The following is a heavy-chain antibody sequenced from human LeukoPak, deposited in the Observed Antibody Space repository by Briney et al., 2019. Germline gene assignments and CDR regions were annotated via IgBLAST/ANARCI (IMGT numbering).Heavy chain of an antibody. D-gene: IGHD3-3*01. Sequence: GGSLRLSCAASGFTFSSYGMHWVRQAPGKELEWVAVISYDGSNKYYADSVKGRFTISRDNSKNTLYLQMNSLRAEDTAVYYCAKARVFLALLLWGQGTLVTVSS. J-gene: IGHJ4*02. CDR2: ISYDGSNK. CDR3: AKARVFLALLL. CDR1: GFTFSSYG. V-gene: IGHV3-30*18.